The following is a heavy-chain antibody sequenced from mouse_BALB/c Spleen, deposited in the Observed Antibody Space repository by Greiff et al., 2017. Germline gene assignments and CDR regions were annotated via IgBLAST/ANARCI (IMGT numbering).Heavy chain of an antibody. V-gene: IGHV1-69*01. Sequence: QVQLQQPGAELVMPGASVKMSCKASGYTFTDYWMHWVKQRPGQGLEWIGAIDTSDSYTSYNQKFKGKATLTVDESSSTAYMQLSSLTSEDSAVYYCARPLLRAMDYWGQGTSVTVSS. CDR1: GYTFTDYW. CDR3: ARPLLRAMDY. CDR2: IDTSDSYT. D-gene: IGHD2-1*01. J-gene: IGHJ4*01.